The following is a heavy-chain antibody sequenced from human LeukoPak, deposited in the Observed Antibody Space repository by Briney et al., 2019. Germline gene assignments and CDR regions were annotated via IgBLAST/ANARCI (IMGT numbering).Heavy chain of an antibody. CDR2: ISYDGSNK. J-gene: IGHJ4*02. CDR1: GFTFSSYA. V-gene: IGHV3-30-3*01. CDR3: ARAKDIAVAGNYFNY. Sequence: GRSLRLSCAASGFTFSSYAMHWVRQAPGKGLEWVAVISYDGSNKYYADSVKGRFTISRDNSKNTLYLQMNSLRAEDTAVYYCARAKDIAVAGNYFNYWGQGTLVTVSS. D-gene: IGHD6-19*01.